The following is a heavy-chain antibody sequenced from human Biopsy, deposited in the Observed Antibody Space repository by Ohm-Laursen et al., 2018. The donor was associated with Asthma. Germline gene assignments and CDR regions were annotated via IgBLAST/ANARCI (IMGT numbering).Heavy chain of an antibody. D-gene: IGHD1-26*01. J-gene: IGHJ4*02. CDR1: GYTFTSYS. V-gene: IGHV1-46*01. CDR2: INPSGGST. CDR3: ARAGALIVGATMGY. Sequence: ATVKISCKASGYTFTSYSMHWVRQAPGQGLEWMGIINPSGGSTSYAQKFQGRVTMTRDTSTSTVYMELSSLRSEDTAVYYCARAGALIVGATMGYWGQGTLVTVSS.